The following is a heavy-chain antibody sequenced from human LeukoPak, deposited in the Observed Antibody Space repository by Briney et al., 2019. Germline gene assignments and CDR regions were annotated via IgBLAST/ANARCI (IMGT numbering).Heavy chain of an antibody. CDR2: LYSGGTT. V-gene: IGHV3-66*01. J-gene: IGHJ4*02. CDR1: GFTVSSNY. D-gene: IGHD3-10*01. Sequence: SGGSLRLSCAASGFTVSSNYMSWVRQAPGKGLDWVSVLYSGGTTHYADSVKGRFTISRDNSKNTLYLQMNSLRAEDTAVYYCARDLGGVGDVDYWGQGTLVTVSS. CDR3: ARDLGGVGDVDY.